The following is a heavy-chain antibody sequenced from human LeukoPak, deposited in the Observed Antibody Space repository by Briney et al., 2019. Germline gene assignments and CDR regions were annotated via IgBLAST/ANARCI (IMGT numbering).Heavy chain of an antibody. CDR3: AREGDDSSGSIDY. J-gene: IGHJ4*02. V-gene: IGHV3-33*01. CDR1: GFTFSSYG. D-gene: IGHD3-22*01. Sequence: GGSLRLSCAASGFTFSSYGMHWVRQAPGKGLEWVAVIWYDGSNKYYADSVKGRFTISRDNSKNTLYLQMNSLRAEDTAVYYCAREGDDSSGSIDYWGQGTLVTVSS. CDR2: IWYDGSNK.